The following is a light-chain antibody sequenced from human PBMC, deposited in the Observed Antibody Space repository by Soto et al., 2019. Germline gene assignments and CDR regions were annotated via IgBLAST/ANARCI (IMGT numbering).Light chain of an antibody. CDR1: QSISSY. Sequence: DIQMTQSPSSLSASVGDRVTITCRASQSISSYLNWYQQKPGKAPKLLIYAASSLQSGVPSRFSGSGSGTDFTITISSLQPEDFATYYGQQSYSTTPLTFGQGTKVEIK. CDR2: AAS. V-gene: IGKV1-39*01. CDR3: QQSYSTTPLT. J-gene: IGKJ1*01.